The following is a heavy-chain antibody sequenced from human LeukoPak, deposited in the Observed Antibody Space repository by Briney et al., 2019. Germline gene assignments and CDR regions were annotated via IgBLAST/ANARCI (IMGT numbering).Heavy chain of an antibody. CDR3: ATAGTTVVTLYY. J-gene: IGHJ4*02. CDR2: IYHSGST. CDR1: GGSVSSGSYY. D-gene: IGHD4-23*01. Sequence: PSETLSLTCTVSGGSVSSGSYYWSWIRQPPGKGLEWIGYIYHSGSTNYNPSLKSRDTISGDTSKNQFSLKLSSVTAADTAVYYCATAGTTVVTLYYWGQGTLVTVSS. V-gene: IGHV4-61*01.